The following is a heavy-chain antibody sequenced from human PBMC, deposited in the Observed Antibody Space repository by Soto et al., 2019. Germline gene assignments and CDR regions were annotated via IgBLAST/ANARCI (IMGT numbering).Heavy chain of an antibody. V-gene: IGHV4-59*01. Sequence: TLSLTCTVSGGSISSYYWSWIRQPPGKGLEWIGYIYYSGSTNYNPSLKSRVTISVDTSKNQFSLKLSSVTAADTAVYYCARGPEFITIFGVAPMGWFDPWGQGTLVTVSS. J-gene: IGHJ5*02. CDR1: GGSISSYY. CDR2: IYYSGST. D-gene: IGHD3-3*01. CDR3: ARGPEFITIFGVAPMGWFDP.